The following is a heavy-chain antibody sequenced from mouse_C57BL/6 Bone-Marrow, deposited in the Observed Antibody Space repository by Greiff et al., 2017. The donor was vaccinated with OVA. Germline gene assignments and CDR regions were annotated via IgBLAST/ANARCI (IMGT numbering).Heavy chain of an antibody. V-gene: IGHV1-81*01. D-gene: IGHD2-5*01. Sequence: VQLQESGAELARPGASVKLSCKASGYTFTSYGISWVKQRTGQGLEWIGEIYPRSGNTYYNEKFKGQATLTADKSSSTAYMELRSLTSEDSAVYFCARSSYSNYWYFDVWGTGTTVTVSS. CDR2: IYPRSGNT. J-gene: IGHJ1*03. CDR1: GYTFTSYG. CDR3: ARSSYSNYWYFDV.